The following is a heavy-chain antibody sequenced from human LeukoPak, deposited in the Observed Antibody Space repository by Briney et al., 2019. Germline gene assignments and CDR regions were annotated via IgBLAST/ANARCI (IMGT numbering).Heavy chain of an antibody. CDR2: INHSGST. CDR1: GYSISSGYY. D-gene: IGHD6-13*01. V-gene: IGHV4-38-2*02. J-gene: IGHJ4*02. Sequence: SETLSLTCTVSGYSISSGYYWGWIRQPPGKGLEWIGEINHSGSTNYNPSLKSRVTISVDTSKNQFSLKLSSVTAADTAVYYCARRRIAAAGRSFDYWGQGTLVTVSS. CDR3: ARRRIAAAGRSFDY.